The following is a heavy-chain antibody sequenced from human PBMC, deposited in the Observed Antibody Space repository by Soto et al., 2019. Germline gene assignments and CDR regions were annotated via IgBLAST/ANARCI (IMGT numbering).Heavy chain of an antibody. CDR1: GYNFIDYG. CDR2: ISGSNGAT. J-gene: IGHJ5*01. Sequence: QVQLVQSGAEVKRPGASVKVSCKFSGYNFIDYGMTWVRQAPGQGLEWMGWISGSNGATNYAQKFQGRVTLTTDTTTNTADMELRSLRKDDTAVYYCARDSKWLIIKGNWFDSWGQGTLVTVSS. CDR3: ARDSKWLIIKGNWFDS. V-gene: IGHV1-18*04. D-gene: IGHD5-12*01.